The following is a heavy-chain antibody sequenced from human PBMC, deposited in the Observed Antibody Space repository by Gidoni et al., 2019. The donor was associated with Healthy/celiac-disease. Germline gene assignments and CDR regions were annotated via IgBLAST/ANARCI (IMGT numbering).Heavy chain of an antibody. CDR1: GRTFSSYA. V-gene: IGHV1-69*06. J-gene: IGHJ5*02. CDR2: IIPIFGTA. D-gene: IGHD2-21*01. CDR3: ASGDSLNWFEP. Sequence: QVQLVQSGAAVKKPASSVKFSCTASGRTFSSYAISWVRQAPGQGLEWMGGIIPIFGTANYAQKFQGRVTITADKSTSTAYMELSSLRSEDTAVYYWASGDSLNWFEPWGQGTLVTVSS.